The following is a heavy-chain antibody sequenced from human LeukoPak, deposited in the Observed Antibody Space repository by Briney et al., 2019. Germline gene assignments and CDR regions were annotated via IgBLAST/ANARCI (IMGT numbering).Heavy chain of an antibody. J-gene: IGHJ2*01. Sequence: SETLSLTCTVSGGSISSYYWSWIRQPPGKGLEWIGYIYYSGSTNYNPSLKSRVTISVETSKNQFSLKLSSVTASDTPWYYRGSTNYNPSLKSRVTISVDTSKNQFSLKLSSVTAADTAVYYCARAPSRGSWYPPYWYFDLWGRGTLVTVSS. CDR2: IYYSGST. CDR3: GSTNYNPSLKSRVTISVDTSKNQFSLKLSSVTAADTAVYYCARAPSRGSWYPPYWYFDL. CDR1: GGSISSYY. D-gene: IGHD3-10*01. V-gene: IGHV4-59*01.